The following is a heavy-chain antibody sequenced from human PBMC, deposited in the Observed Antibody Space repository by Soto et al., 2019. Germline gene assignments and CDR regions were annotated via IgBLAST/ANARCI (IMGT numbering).Heavy chain of an antibody. J-gene: IGHJ6*02. CDR2: IIPIFGTA. CDR1: GGTFSSYA. D-gene: IGHD3-22*01. V-gene: IGHV1-69*13. Sequence: SVKVSCKASGGTFSSYAISWVRQAPGQGLEWMGGIIPIFGTANYAQKFQGRVTITADESTSTAYMELSSLRSEDTAVYYCARVLYYYDSSGYYQGGDYGMDVWDQGTTVTVSS. CDR3: ARVLYYYDSSGYYQGGDYGMDV.